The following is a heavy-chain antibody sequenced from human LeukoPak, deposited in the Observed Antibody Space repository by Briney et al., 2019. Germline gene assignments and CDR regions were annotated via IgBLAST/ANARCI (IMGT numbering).Heavy chain of an antibody. J-gene: IGHJ4*02. V-gene: IGHV1-18*01. CDR1: GYTFTSYG. CDR2: ISAYNGNT. Sequence: ASVKVSCKASGYTFTSYGISWVRQAPGQGREWMGWISAYNGNTNYAQTLQGRVTMTTDTSTSTAYMELRSLRTDDTAVYYCAREAAAAIPGFDYWGQGTLVTVSS. CDR3: AREAAAAIPGFDY. D-gene: IGHD2-2*01.